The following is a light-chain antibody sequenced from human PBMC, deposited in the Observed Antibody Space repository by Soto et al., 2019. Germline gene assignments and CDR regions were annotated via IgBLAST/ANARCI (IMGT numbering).Light chain of an antibody. CDR2: VAS. Sequence: EIVLTQSPGTLSLSPGERATLSFRASESISNSYLAWYQQKPGQAPRVLIYVASTRATGIPARFSGSGSGTDFTLSISRVEPEDFAVYYCQQYGTSPWTFGQGTKVDIK. J-gene: IGKJ1*01. V-gene: IGKV3-20*01. CDR1: ESISNSY. CDR3: QQYGTSPWT.